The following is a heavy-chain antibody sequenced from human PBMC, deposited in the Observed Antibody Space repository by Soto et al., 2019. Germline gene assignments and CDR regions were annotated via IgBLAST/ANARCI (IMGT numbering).Heavy chain of an antibody. CDR2: IYSGGST. J-gene: IGHJ4*02. CDR1: GFIVRSNY. Sequence: GGGLRISRAAPGFIVRSNYMKWVPPAPGKGLEWVSVIYSGGSTNYADSVKGRFTISRDNSENTLYLQMNSLRAEDTAVYYCARDLKGTGGNSWYWGKGTLVTVSS. V-gene: IGHV3-53*01. D-gene: IGHD2-8*01. CDR3: ARDLKGTGGNSWY.